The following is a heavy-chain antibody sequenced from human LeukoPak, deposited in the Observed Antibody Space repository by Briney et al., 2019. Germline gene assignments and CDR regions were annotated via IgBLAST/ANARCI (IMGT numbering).Heavy chain of an antibody. Sequence: SETLSLTCTVSGGSISPYSWGWIRQSPGKGLEWIGYIYYSGNINHNPSLKSRVTISIDTSKKQFSLKLSSVTAADTAVYYCARGPLRSNTYFDYWGQGTLVTVSS. CDR3: ARGPLRSNTYFDY. D-gene: IGHD2/OR15-2a*01. CDR1: GGSISPYS. V-gene: IGHV4-59*12. J-gene: IGHJ4*02. CDR2: IYYSGNI.